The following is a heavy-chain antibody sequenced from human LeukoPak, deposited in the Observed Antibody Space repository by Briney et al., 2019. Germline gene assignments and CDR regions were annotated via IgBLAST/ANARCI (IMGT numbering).Heavy chain of an antibody. CDR1: GLTFSSNA. J-gene: IGHJ6*02. D-gene: IGHD7-27*01. Sequence: GGSLRLSCAASGLTFSSNAMSWVRQAPGKGLEWVSAISGSGGSTYYADSVKGRFTISRDNSKNTLYLQMNSLRAEDTAVYYCANGGRVLGYYYGMDVWGQGTTVTVSS. CDR3: ANGGRVLGYYYGMDV. CDR2: ISGSGGST. V-gene: IGHV3-23*01.